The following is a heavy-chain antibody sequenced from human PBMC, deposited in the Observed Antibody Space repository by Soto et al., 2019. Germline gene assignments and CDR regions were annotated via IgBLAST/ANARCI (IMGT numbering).Heavy chain of an antibody. D-gene: IGHD2-15*01. CDR1: GGSVSSGNYY. J-gene: IGHJ5*02. Sequence: PSETLSLTCTVSGGSVSSGNYYWSWIRQPPGKGLEWIGYIYYSGTTNYNPSLKSRVTISVDTSKNQFSLELSSVTAADTAVYYCARDPFLCSGGSCYSNWFEPWGQGTLVTVSS. CDR2: IYYSGTT. V-gene: IGHV4-61*01. CDR3: ARDPFLCSGGSCYSNWFEP.